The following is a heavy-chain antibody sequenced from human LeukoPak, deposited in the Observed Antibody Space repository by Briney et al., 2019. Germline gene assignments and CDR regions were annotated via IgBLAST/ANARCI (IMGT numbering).Heavy chain of an antibody. CDR1: GFTFSNYW. V-gene: IGHV3-74*01. D-gene: IGHD3-22*01. Sequence: PGGSLRLSCAASGFTFSNYWVHWVRHAPGKGLEWVSRTNSDGTSTSYADSVKGRFTISRDNAKNTLYLQMNSLRAEDTAVYYCARDQYYFDSSGYYPGHYFDYWGQGTLATVSS. CDR2: TNSDGTST. J-gene: IGHJ4*02. CDR3: ARDQYYFDSSGYYPGHYFDY.